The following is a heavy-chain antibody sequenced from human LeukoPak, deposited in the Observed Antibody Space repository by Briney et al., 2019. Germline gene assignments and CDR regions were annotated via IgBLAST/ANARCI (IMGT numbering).Heavy chain of an antibody. CDR2: IKQDGSEK. J-gene: IGHJ4*02. V-gene: IGHV3-7*01. CDR3: ARVAYSSSSAPFDY. CDR1: GFTFSSYW. Sequence: GGSLRLSCAASGFTFSSYWMSWVRQAPGKGLEWVANIKQDGSEKYYVDSVKGRFTISRDNAKNSLYLQMNSLRAEDTAVYYCARVAYSSSSAPFDYWGQGTLVTVSS. D-gene: IGHD6-6*01.